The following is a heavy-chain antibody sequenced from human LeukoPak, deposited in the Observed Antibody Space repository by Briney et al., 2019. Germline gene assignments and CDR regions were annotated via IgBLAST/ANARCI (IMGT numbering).Heavy chain of an antibody. CDR2: IIYSGTT. CDR3: ARVGAHRCHY. D-gene: IGHD1-14*01. J-gene: IGHJ4*02. V-gene: IGHV4-61*08. Sequence: SETLSLTCTVSGDSVSNDVYYWSWIRQPPGKGLEWIGYIIYSGTTKYNPSLKSRVTISLDTSTNQFSLKVTSVTAADTAVYYRARVGAHRCHYWGQGTMVIVSS. CDR1: GDSVSNDVYY.